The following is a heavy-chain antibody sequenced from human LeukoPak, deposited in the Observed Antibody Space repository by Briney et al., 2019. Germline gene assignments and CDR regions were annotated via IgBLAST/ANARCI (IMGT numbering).Heavy chain of an antibody. J-gene: IGHJ4*02. CDR3: ARELATVVILNV. D-gene: IGHD4-23*01. CDR1: GFSFTNAW. Sequence: GGALRLSCAASGFSFTNAWMNWVRQAPGKGLEWVSYISSSSSTIYYADSVKGRFTISRDNAKNSLYLQMNSLRAEDTAVYYCARELATVVILNVWGQGTLVTVSS. CDR2: ISSSSSTI. V-gene: IGHV3-48*01.